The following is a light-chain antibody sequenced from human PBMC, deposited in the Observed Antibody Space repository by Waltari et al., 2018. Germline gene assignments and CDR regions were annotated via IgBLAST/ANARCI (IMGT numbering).Light chain of an antibody. Sequence: SGQADYVIAWHQQQPQKSPKYLMKVYSNGVERKGDGIPDRFSGSSSGAERYLVISGLQSDDEADYYCQTWATGIVVFGGGTKLTVL. CDR3: QTWATGIVV. J-gene: IGLJ3*02. CDR2: VYSNGVE. CDR1: SGQADYV. V-gene: IGLV4-69*01.